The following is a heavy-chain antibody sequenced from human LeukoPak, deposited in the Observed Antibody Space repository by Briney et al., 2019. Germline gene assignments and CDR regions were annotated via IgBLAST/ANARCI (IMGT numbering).Heavy chain of an antibody. D-gene: IGHD1-26*01. CDR2: INHSGST. CDR3: ARGVGAHFDY. V-gene: IGHV4-34*01. CDR1: GGSFSGYY. Sequence: PSETLSLTCAVYGGSFSGYYWSWIRQPPGKGLEWIGEINHSGSTNYNPSLKSRGTISVDTSKNQFSLKLSSVTAADTAVYYCARGVGAHFDYWGQGTLVTVSS. J-gene: IGHJ4*02.